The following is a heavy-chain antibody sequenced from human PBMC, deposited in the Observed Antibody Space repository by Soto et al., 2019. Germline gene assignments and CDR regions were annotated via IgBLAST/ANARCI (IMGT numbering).Heavy chain of an antibody. Sequence: SETLSLTCTVSGGSISSGGYYWSWIRQHPGKGLEWIGYIYYSGSTYYNPSLKSRVTISVDTSKNQFSLKLSSVTAADTAVYYCARESYDFWSGYYKHNWFDPWGQGTLVTVSS. J-gene: IGHJ5*02. CDR1: GGSISSGGYY. CDR3: ARESYDFWSGYYKHNWFDP. D-gene: IGHD3-3*01. CDR2: IYYSGST. V-gene: IGHV4-31*03.